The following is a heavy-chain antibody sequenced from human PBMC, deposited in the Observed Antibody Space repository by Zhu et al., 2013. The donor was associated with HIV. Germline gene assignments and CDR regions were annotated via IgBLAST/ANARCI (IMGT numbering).Heavy chain of an antibody. J-gene: IGHJ6*02. CDR1: GGTFSSYA. D-gene: IGHD2-8*01. Sequence: QVQLVQSGAEVKKPGSSVKVSCKASGGTFSSYAISWVRQAPGQGLEWMGGIIPIFGTANYAQKFQGRVTITADESTSTAYMELSSLRSEDTAVYYCAKGGYCTNGVCPLWGDYYYGMDVWGQGTTVTVSS. V-gene: IGHV1-69*01. CDR3: AKGGYCTNGVCPLWGDYYYGMDV. CDR2: IIPIFGTA.